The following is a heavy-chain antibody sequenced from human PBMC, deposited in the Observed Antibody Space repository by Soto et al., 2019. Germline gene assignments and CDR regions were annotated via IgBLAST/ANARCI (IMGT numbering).Heavy chain of an antibody. Sequence: SGTPSLPRPVFCDTHTRYYWGWVPQAPGKGLEWIGHIHNSGTSTHNPSLNGRVTISIDMSKKQFSLKLTSLTSADTAVYYCARDFYDSVGYTWFDSWSQGTLVTVSS. CDR1: CDTHTRYY. CDR2: IHNSGTS. V-gene: IGHV4-59*01. J-gene: IGHJ5*01. CDR3: ARDFYDSVGYTWFDS. D-gene: IGHD3-22*01.